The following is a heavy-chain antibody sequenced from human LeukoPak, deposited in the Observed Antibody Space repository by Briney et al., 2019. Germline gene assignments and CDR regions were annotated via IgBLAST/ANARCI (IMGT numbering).Heavy chain of an antibody. D-gene: IGHD3-3*01. J-gene: IGHJ3*02. Sequence: PGGSLRLSCAASGFTFSSYCMSWVRQAPGKGLEWVANIKQDGSEKYYVDSVKGRFTISRDNAKNSLYLQMNSLRAEDTAVYYCARDFFEAVGIWGQGTMVTVSS. CDR1: GFTFSSYC. CDR3: ARDFFEAVGI. CDR2: IKQDGSEK. V-gene: IGHV3-7*01.